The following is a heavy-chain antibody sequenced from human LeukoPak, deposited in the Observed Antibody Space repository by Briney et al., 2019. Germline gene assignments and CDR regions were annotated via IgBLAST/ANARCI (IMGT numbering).Heavy chain of an antibody. Sequence: GVSLRLSCAASGVTFSCYWMSWVRQAPGKGLEWVANIKRDGSEKYYVDSVKGRFTISRDNAKNSLSLQMNSLRAEDTAIYYCARDNSIWDGAFDIWGRGTMVTVSS. CDR2: IKRDGSEK. CDR3: ARDNSIWDGAFDI. V-gene: IGHV3-7*01. J-gene: IGHJ3*02. CDR1: GVTFSCYW. D-gene: IGHD6-13*01.